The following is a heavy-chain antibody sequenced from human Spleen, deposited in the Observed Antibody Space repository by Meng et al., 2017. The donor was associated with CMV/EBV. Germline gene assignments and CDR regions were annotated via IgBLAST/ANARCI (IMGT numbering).Heavy chain of an antibody. CDR1: AFTFSTSW. V-gene: IGHV3-11*01. Sequence: GESLKISCAASAFTFSTSWMSWVRQAPGKGLEWISYITSSGSANNYADSVKGRFTISRDNAKNSLYLQMNSLRAEDTAFYYCARDGCSSTSCYDYWGQGTLVTVSS. J-gene: IGHJ4*02. CDR2: ITSSGSAN. D-gene: IGHD2-2*01. CDR3: ARDGCSSTSCYDY.